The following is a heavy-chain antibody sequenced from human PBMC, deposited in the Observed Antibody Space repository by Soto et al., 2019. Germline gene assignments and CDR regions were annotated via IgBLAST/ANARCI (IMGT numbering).Heavy chain of an antibody. CDR1: GFTFNSFT. J-gene: IGHJ1*01. CDR2: ISNDGSHK. D-gene: IGHD1-26*01. Sequence: QVQLVESGGGVVQPGRSLRLSCAASGFTFNSFTMHWVRQAPGKGLEWVAVISNDGSHKYSADSVKGRFTISRDDSKNTLYLQMSSLRVEDTAIYYCATWEERYFQDWGQGTLVTVSS. CDR3: ATWEERYFQD. V-gene: IGHV3-30-3*01.